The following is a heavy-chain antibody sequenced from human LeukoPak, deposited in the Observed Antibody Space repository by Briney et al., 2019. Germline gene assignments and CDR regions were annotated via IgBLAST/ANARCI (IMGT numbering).Heavy chain of an antibody. CDR2: IYYSGST. CDR3: ARNRILYKNWFDP. J-gene: IGHJ5*02. D-gene: IGHD2-15*01. CDR1: GGSISSGDYY. Sequence: PSQTLSLTCTVSGGSISSGDYYWSWIRQPPGKGLEWIGYIYYSGSTYYNPSLKSRVTISVDTSKNQFSLKLSSVTAADTAVYYCARNRILYKNWFDPWGQGTLVTVSS. V-gene: IGHV4-30-4*08.